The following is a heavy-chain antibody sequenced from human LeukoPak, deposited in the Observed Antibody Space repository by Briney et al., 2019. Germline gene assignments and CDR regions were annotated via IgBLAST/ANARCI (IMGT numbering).Heavy chain of an antibody. Sequence: GGSLRLSCAASGFAFSSYAMSWVRQAPGKGLEWVSAISGSGGSTYYADSVKGRFTISRDNSKNTLYLQMNSLRAEDTAVYYCARSSYSSGWLDPQGFFDYWGQGTLVTVSS. CDR2: ISGSGGST. D-gene: IGHD6-19*01. CDR1: GFAFSSYA. J-gene: IGHJ4*02. V-gene: IGHV3-23*01. CDR3: ARSSYSSGWLDPQGFFDY.